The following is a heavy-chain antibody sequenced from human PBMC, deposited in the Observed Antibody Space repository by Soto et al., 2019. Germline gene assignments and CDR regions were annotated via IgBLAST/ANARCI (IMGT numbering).Heavy chain of an antibody. V-gene: IGHV3-30-3*01. CDR1: IFTFSSYA. J-gene: IGHJ3*02. CDR2: ISYDGSNK. Sequence: QVQLVESGGGVVQPGRSLRLSCAASIFTFSSYAMHWVRQAPGKGLEWVAVISYDGSNKYYADSVKGRFTISRDNSENTLYLQMNSLRAEDTAVYYCARVSRLVSSSGWYGFGAFDIWAKGQWSPSLQ. CDR3: ARVSRLVSSSGWYGFGAFDI. D-gene: IGHD6-19*01.